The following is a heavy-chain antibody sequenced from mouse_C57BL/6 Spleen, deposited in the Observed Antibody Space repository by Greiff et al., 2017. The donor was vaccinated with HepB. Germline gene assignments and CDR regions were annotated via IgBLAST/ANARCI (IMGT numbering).Heavy chain of an antibody. CDR3: ASQGSSGDY. V-gene: IGHV1-69*01. CDR1: GYTFTSYW. J-gene: IGHJ2*01. D-gene: IGHD3-2*02. Sequence: QVQLQQPGAELVMPGASVKLSCKASGYTFTSYWMHWVKQRPGQGLEWIGEIDPSDSYTNYNQKFKGKSTLTVEKSSSTAYMQLSSLTSEDSAVYYCASQGSSGDYWGQGTTLTVSS. CDR2: IDPSDSYT.